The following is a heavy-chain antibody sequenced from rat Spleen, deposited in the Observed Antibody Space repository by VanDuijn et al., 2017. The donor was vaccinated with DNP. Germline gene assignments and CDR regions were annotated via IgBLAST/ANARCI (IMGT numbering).Heavy chain of an antibody. Sequence: QVQLKESGPGLVQPSQTLSLTCTVSGLSLTSNSVSWIRQPPGKGLEWMGIIWNTGGTRYNSGLTSRLSITRDTSKSQVLLKMNSLQTEDTAMYFCARVYYSAEDWFAYWGQGTLVTVSS. V-gene: IGHV2-47*01. CDR1: GLSLTSNS. D-gene: IGHD1-1*01. CDR2: IWNTGGT. CDR3: ARVYYSAEDWFAY. J-gene: IGHJ3*01.